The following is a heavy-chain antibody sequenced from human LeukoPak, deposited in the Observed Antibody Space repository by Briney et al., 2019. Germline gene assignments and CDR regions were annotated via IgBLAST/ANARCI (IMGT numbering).Heavy chain of an antibody. Sequence: SETLSLTCTVSGGSISRQYWSWIWQPPGKELEWFMYISYSGSTNSLPSLKSRVTISVDTSKIQFSLKLSSVTAADTAVYYCARGRYSYGFLIVYWGQVTLVTVSS. V-gene: IGHV4-59*11. D-gene: IGHD5-18*01. CDR1: GGSISRQY. CDR3: ARGRYSYGFLIVY. CDR2: ISYSGST. J-gene: IGHJ4*02.